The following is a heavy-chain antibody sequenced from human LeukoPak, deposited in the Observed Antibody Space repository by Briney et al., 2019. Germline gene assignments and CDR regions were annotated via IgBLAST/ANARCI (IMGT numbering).Heavy chain of an antibody. CDR1: GGSFSGYY. CDR3: ARGPPGGSYYH. J-gene: IGHJ5*02. CDR2: INHSGST. Sequence: SETLSLTCAVYGGSFSGYYWSWIRQPPGKGLEWIGEINHSGSTNYNPSLKSRVTISVDTSKNQFSLKLSSVTAPDTAVYYCARGPPGGSYYHWGQGTLVTVSS. D-gene: IGHD1-26*01. V-gene: IGHV4-34*01.